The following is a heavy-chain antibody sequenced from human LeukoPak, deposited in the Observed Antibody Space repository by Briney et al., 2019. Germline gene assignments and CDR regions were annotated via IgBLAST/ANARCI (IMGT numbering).Heavy chain of an antibody. CDR1: GGSFSGYY. CDR3: ARAIDSSSWPEKNSYLDY. Sequence: PSETLSLTCAVYGGSFSGYYWSWIRQPPGKGLEWIGEINHSGSTNYNPSLKSRVTISVDTSKNQFSLKLSSVTAADTAVYYCARAIDSSSWPEKNSYLDYWGQGTLVTVSS. V-gene: IGHV4-34*01. CDR2: INHSGST. D-gene: IGHD6-13*01. J-gene: IGHJ4*02.